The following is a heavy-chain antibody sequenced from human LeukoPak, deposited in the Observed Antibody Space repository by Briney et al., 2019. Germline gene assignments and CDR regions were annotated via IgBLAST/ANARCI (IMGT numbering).Heavy chain of an antibody. V-gene: IGHV1-69*13. J-gene: IGHJ4*02. Sequence: GASVKVSCKASGGTFSSYAISWVRQAPGQGLEWMGGIIPIFGTANYAQKFQGRVTITADESTSTAYMELSSLRSEDTAVYYCARGDAADLDIVATMDLDYWGQGTLVTVSS. D-gene: IGHD5-12*01. CDR3: ARGDAADLDIVATMDLDY. CDR2: IIPIFGTA. CDR1: GGTFSSYA.